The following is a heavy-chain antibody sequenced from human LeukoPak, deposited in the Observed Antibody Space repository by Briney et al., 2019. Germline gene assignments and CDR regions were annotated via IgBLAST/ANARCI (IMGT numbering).Heavy chain of an antibody. J-gene: IGHJ4*02. V-gene: IGHV3-23*01. CDR3: AKYGVFGDTPRGHFDY. Sequence: GGSLRLSCAASGFTFSGYAMTWVRQAPGKGLEWVSAISGSGGSTYYADSVKSRFTISRGDSKNTLYLQMNSLRAEDTAVYYCAKYGVFGDTPRGHFDYWGQGTLVTVSS. CDR2: ISGSGGST. D-gene: IGHD3-10*02. CDR1: GFTFSGYA.